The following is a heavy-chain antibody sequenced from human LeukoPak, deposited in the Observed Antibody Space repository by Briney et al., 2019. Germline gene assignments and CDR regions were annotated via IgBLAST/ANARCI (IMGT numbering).Heavy chain of an antibody. D-gene: IGHD3-3*01. CDR1: GGSISSHY. V-gene: IGHV4-59*11. CDR3: ARLFGVVISSWFDP. Sequence: SETLSLTCTVSGGSISSHYWSWIRQPPGKGLEWIGYIYYSGSTNYNPSLKSRVTISVDTSKNQFSLKLSSVTAADTAVYYCARLFGVVISSWFDPWGQGTLDTVSS. CDR2: IYYSGST. J-gene: IGHJ5*02.